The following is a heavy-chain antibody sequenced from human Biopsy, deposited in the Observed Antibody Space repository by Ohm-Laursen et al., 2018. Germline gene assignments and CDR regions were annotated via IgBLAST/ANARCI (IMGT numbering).Heavy chain of an antibody. V-gene: IGHV1-24*01. CDR1: GYTFTGYY. Sequence: SVKVSCKASGYTFTGYYLHWVRQAPGQGLEWMGGFAPENGKTIYAQKFQGRVTMTEDTSTDTAYMELSSLRSEDTAVYYCAADINVWNVNYWGQGTQVTVSS. CDR2: FAPENGKT. D-gene: IGHD1-1*01. J-gene: IGHJ4*02. CDR3: AADINVWNVNY.